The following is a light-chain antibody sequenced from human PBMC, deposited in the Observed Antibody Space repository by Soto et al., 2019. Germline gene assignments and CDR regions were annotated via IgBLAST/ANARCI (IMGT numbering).Light chain of an antibody. CDR1: SSDVGGYSY. CDR3: SSYAGTNNRV. Sequence: QSVLTQPPSASGSPGQSVTISCTGSSSDVGGYSYVSWYQQHPGKAPKLMIFEVTKRPSGVPDRFSGSESGNTASLTVSGLLAEDEADYYCSSYAGTNNRVFGGGTKLTVL. V-gene: IGLV2-8*01. CDR2: EVT. J-gene: IGLJ3*02.